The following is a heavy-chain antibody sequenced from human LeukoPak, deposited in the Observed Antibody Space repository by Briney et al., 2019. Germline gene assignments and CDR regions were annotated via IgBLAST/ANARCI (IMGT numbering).Heavy chain of an antibody. J-gene: IGHJ5*02. CDR3: ARDRAGAQSWVALDP. CDR1: GFTVSNDY. CDR2: IYGDGTT. Sequence: PGGSLRLSCAASGFTVSNDYMAWVRQAPGRGLEGVSLIYGDGTTFYTDSVKGRLTISRDNFKNTLYLQMSSLRPEDTALYYCARDRAGAQSWVALDPWGQGTLVTVSS. V-gene: IGHV3-66*02. D-gene: IGHD3-10*01.